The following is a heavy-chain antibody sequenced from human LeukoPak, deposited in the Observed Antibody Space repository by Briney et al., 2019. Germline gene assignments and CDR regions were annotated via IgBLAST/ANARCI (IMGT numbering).Heavy chain of an antibody. Sequence: ASVKVSCKVSGYTLTELSMHWARQAPGKGLEWMGGFDPEDGETIYAQKFQGRVTMTEDTSTDTAYMELSSLRSEDTAVYYCATSREYYDFWSGQFDYWGQGTLVTVSS. V-gene: IGHV1-24*01. CDR3: ATSREYYDFWSGQFDY. CDR1: GYTLTELS. D-gene: IGHD3-3*01. CDR2: FDPEDGET. J-gene: IGHJ4*02.